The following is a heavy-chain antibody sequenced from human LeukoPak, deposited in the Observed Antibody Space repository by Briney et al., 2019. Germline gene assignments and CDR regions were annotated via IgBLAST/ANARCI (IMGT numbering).Heavy chain of an antibody. D-gene: IGHD2-15*01. CDR2: ISADNDNT. CDR1: GYTFTNYG. CDR3: ARLQRYCGGGACYNHDF. J-gene: IGHJ4*02. Sequence: ASVKVSCKATGYTFTNYGFSWVRQAPGQGLEWMGWISADNDNTNYAQNFQDRITTTTDTSTTTAYMELRSLRSDDTAVYYCARLQRYCGGGACYNHDFWGQGTLVTVSS. V-gene: IGHV1-18*01.